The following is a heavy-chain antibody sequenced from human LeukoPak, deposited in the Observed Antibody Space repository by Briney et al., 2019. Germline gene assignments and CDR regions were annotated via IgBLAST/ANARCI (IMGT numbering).Heavy chain of an antibody. CDR1: GFTFSNFG. V-gene: IGHV3-23*01. Sequence: PGGSLRLSCAASGFTFSNFGLGWDRQAPGKGLEWVTVLSGNSGPAHHTDPVRGYYADSAKGRFTISRDNSKKMVYLHMSSLRAEDSAVYYCVKDKSGGWYGPTSFDSWGQGTLVTVSS. CDR2: LSGNSGPA. J-gene: IGHJ4*02. D-gene: IGHD6-19*01. CDR3: VKDKSGGWYGPTSFDS.